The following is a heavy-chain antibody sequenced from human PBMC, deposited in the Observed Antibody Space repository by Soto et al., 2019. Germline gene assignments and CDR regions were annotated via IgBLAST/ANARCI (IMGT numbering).Heavy chain of an antibody. J-gene: IGHJ4*02. V-gene: IGHV4-59*01. CDR1: GVSITSYY. CDR3: AAGYTNDWYYFDY. CDR2: IYYSGST. Sequence: QVQLQESGPGLVEPSETLSLTCSVSGVSITSYYWSWIRQPPGKGLEWIGYIYYSGSTSYNPSLKSRVTMSVDTSKISFSLKLSSVTAADTAVYYCAAGYTNDWYYFDYWGQGTLVTVSS. D-gene: IGHD6-19*01.